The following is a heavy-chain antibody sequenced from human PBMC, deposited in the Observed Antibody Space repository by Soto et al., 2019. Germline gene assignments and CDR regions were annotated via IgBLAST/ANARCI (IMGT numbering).Heavy chain of an antibody. CDR1: GGSISSGNW. V-gene: IGHV4-4*02. D-gene: IGHD5-18*01. Sequence: VQLQESGPGLVKPSGTLSLTCAVSGGSISSGNWWSWVRQSPRKGLEWIGEISHSGNTNHNPSLKSRVTISIAKSTNQFSLKLTSVPAADTAVYYCASHRGNTYGPYDYWGQGTLVTVSS. J-gene: IGHJ4*02. CDR3: ASHRGNTYGPYDY. CDR2: ISHSGNT.